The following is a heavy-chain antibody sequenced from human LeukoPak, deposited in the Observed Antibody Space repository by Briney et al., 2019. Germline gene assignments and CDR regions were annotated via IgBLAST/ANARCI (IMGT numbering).Heavy chain of an antibody. V-gene: IGHV3-23*01. CDR1: GFTFSSYA. J-gene: IGHJ4*02. D-gene: IGHD3-10*01. CDR3: AKDTYYYGSGTDY. Sequence: QPGGSLRLSCAASGFTFSSYAMGWVRQAPGKGLEWVSAISGSGGSTYYADSVKGRFTISRDNSKNTLYLQMNSLRAEDTAVYYCAKDTYYYGSGTDYWGQGTLVTVSS. CDR2: ISGSGGST.